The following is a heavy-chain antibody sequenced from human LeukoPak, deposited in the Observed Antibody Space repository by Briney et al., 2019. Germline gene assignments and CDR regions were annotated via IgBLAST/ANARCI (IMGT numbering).Heavy chain of an antibody. CDR2: FYASGST. J-gene: IGHJ4*02. CDR1: GGSISSYY. Sequence: SETLSLTCTVSGGSISSYYWSWIRQPAGKGLEWIGRFYASGSTNYNPSLKGRVTMSVDTSKHQFSLKLSSVTAADTAIYYCARATATTSFFNYWGQGALVTVSS. CDR3: ARATATTSFFNY. V-gene: IGHV4-4*07. D-gene: IGHD1-7*01.